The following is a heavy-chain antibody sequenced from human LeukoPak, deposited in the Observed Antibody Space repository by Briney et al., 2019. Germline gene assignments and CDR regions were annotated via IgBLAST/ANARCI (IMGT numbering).Heavy chain of an antibody. Sequence: GGSMKLSCAASVFCFSSDPMDWVRHAPRKGLEWVSHITASGTAMFYADSVKGRFTISRDNAKNSLYLQMNSLRDEDTAVYYCASSGSYRFDYWGQGTLVTVSS. V-gene: IGHV3-48*02. CDR1: VFCFSSDP. J-gene: IGHJ4*02. D-gene: IGHD1-26*01. CDR3: ASSGSYRFDY. CDR2: ITASGTAM.